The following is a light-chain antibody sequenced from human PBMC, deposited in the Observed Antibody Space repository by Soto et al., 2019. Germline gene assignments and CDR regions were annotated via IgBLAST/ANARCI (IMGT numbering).Light chain of an antibody. CDR2: GAS. V-gene: IGKV3-20*01. J-gene: IGKJ5*01. CDR1: QSVSSSY. Sequence: EIVLTQSPGTLSLSPGERATLSCRASQSVSSSYLAWYQQTPGQAPRLLIYGASSRATGIPARFSSSGSGTDFTLTISRLEAEGFAVYYCQQYGSSPSITFGQGTRLEIK. CDR3: QQYGSSPSIT.